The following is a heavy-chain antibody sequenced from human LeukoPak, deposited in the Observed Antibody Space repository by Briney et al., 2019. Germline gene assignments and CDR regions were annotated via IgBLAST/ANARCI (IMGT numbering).Heavy chain of an antibody. V-gene: IGHV3-11*04. D-gene: IGHD6-19*01. CDR1: GFTFSDYY. Sequence: GGSLRLSCAASGFTFSDYYMRWVRQARGKGREWVSYISSSGNTIYYAASVKGRFTISRDNAKNTLYLQMNSLRAEDTAVYYCAMSSGWIHFDYWGQGTLVTVSS. J-gene: IGHJ4*02. CDR2: ISSSGNTI. CDR3: AMSSGWIHFDY.